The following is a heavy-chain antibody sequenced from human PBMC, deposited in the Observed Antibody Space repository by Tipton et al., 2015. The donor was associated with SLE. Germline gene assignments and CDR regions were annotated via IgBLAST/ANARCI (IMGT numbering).Heavy chain of an antibody. CDR3: ARLRRPDTYYYDSSGPGGGMDV. V-gene: IGHV4-38-2*02. CDR2: IYHSGST. J-gene: IGHJ6*02. Sequence: TLSLTCTVSGYSISSGYYWVWIRQPPGKGLEWIGSIYHSGSTYYNPSLKSRVTISVDRSKNQFSLKLSSVTAADTAVYYCARLRRPDTYYYDSSGPGGGMDVWGQGTTVTVSS. D-gene: IGHD3-22*01. CDR1: GYSISSGYY.